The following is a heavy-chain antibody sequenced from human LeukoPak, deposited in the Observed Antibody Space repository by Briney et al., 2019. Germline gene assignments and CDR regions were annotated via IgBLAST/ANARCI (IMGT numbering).Heavy chain of an antibody. CDR3: AREMATRLGYFDY. CDR2: IKSDGGST. V-gene: IGHV3-74*01. Sequence: HPGGSLRLCCAVSGFTFTSSWSDWVRQAPGKGLGWVSRIKSDGGSTTYADAVKGRFTSSRDNSANTLYLQMNSLRAEDTAVYYCAREMATRLGYFDYWGQGTLGTVSS. J-gene: IGHJ4*02. CDR1: GFTFTSSW. D-gene: IGHD5-24*01.